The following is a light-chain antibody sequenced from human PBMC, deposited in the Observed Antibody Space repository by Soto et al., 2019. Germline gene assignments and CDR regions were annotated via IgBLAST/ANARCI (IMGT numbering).Light chain of an antibody. CDR1: LSVSNY. CDR3: QQYGSSRT. V-gene: IGKV3-20*01. CDR2: GAS. J-gene: IGKJ1*01. Sequence: EIVLTQSPATLSLSPGERATLSCRASLSVSNYLAWYQQRPGQSPRLLIYGASSRATGIPDRFSGSGSGTDFTLTISRLEPEDFAVYYCQQYGSSRTFGQGTKVDIK.